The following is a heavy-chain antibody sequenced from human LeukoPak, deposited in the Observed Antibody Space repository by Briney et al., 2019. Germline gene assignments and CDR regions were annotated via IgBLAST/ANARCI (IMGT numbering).Heavy chain of an antibody. CDR3: AKEKHSTSLYYMDV. J-gene: IGHJ6*03. V-gene: IGHV3-66*01. CDR1: GFTVSSNY. CDR2: IYSDGST. D-gene: IGHD6-13*01. Sequence: GGSLRLSCAASGFTVSSNYMSWVRQAPGKGLEWVSIIYSDGSTYYADSVKGRFTISRDNSKNTLYLQMNSLRAEDTAVYYCAKEKHSTSLYYMDVWGKGTTVTISS.